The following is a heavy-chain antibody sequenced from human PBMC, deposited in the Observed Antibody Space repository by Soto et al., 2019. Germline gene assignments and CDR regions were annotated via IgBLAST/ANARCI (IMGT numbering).Heavy chain of an antibody. Sequence: SETLSLTCTVSGGSISSYYWSWIRQPPGKGLEWIGSIYYSGSTYYNPSLKSRVTISVDTSKNQFSLKLSSVTAADTAVYYCARGLRFLEWLLYPNWFDPWGQGTLVTVSS. CDR1: GGSISSYY. D-gene: IGHD3-3*01. CDR2: IYYSGST. J-gene: IGHJ5*02. CDR3: ARGLRFLEWLLYPNWFDP. V-gene: IGHV4-59*05.